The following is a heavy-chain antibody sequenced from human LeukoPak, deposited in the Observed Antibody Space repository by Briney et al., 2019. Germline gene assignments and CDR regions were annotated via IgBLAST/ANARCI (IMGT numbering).Heavy chain of an antibody. V-gene: IGHV1-46*01. D-gene: IGHD4-17*01. CDR2: VNPSGGST. CDR1: GYTFTSYY. J-gene: IGHJ5*02. Sequence: ASVKVSCKASGYTFTSYYMPWVRQAPGQGLEWMGIVNPSGGSTSYAQKFQGRVTMTRDTSTSTVYMELSSLRSEDTAVYYCARDGRFSYGDYVGPASSWFDPWGQGTLVTVSS. CDR3: ARDGRFSYGDYVGPASSWFDP.